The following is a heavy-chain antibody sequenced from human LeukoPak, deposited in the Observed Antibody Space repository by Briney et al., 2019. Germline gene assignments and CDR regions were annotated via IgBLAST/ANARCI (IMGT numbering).Heavy chain of an antibody. CDR3: AREGYYYDSSGPA. CDR2: IIPIFGTA. D-gene: IGHD3-22*01. V-gene: IGHV1-69*13. CDR1: GGTFSSYA. Sequence: SVKVSCKASGGTFSSYAISWVRQAPGQGLEWMGGIIPIFGTANYAQKFQGRITITADESTSTAYMELSSLRSEDTAVYYCAREGYYYDSSGPAWGQGTTVTVSS. J-gene: IGHJ6*02.